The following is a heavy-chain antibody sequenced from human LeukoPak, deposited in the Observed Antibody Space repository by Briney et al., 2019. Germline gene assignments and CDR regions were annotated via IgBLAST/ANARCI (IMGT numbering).Heavy chain of an antibody. J-gene: IGHJ4*02. V-gene: IGHV3-53*01. CDR1: GFTVSSNY. Sequence: GGSLRLSCAASGFTVSSNYMSWVRQAPGKGLEWVSLLFSGGTTYYADSVKGRFTISRDNSKNTLFLQMNSLRAEDTAVFYCAKGTSMVRGMHFDFWGQGSLVTVSS. D-gene: IGHD3-10*01. CDR2: LFSGGTT. CDR3: AKGTSMVRGMHFDF.